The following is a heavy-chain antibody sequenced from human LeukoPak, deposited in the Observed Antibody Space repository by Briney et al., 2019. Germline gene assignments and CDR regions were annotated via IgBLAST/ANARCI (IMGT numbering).Heavy chain of an antibody. Sequence: PSETLSLTCTVSGGSISSYYWSWIRQPPGKGLEWIGYISYSGSTNYNPSLKSRVTISVNTSKNQFSLKLSSVTAADTAVYYCARSYYYGSGSYPSYYYYYYMDVWGKGTTVTVSS. V-gene: IGHV4-59*01. J-gene: IGHJ6*03. CDR3: ARSYYYGSGSYPSYYYYYYMDV. CDR2: ISYSGST. CDR1: GGSISSYY. D-gene: IGHD3-10*01.